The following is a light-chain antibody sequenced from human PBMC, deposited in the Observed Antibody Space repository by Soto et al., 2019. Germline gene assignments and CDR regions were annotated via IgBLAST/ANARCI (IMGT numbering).Light chain of an antibody. V-gene: IGKV3-11*01. CDR1: QSVSSY. CDR3: QQRSNWPLT. J-gene: IGKJ4*01. Sequence: EIVLTQSLATLSLSPEERATLSCRASQSVSSYLAWYQQKPGQAPRLLIYDASNRATGIPARFSGSGSGTDFTLTISSLEPEDFAVYYCQQRSNWPLTFGGGTKVEIK. CDR2: DAS.